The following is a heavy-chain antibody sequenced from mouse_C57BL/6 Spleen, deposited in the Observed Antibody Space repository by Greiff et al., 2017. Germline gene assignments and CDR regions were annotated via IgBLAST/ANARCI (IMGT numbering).Heavy chain of an antibody. J-gene: IGHJ2*01. CDR3: ARGDYGNDETFDY. Sequence: VQLQESGAELVRPGASVKLSCKASGYTFTSYGISWVKQRTGQGLEWIGEIYPRSGNTDYNEKFKGKATLTADKSSSTAYMELRSLTSEDSAVYFCARGDYGNDETFDYWGQGTTLTVSS. V-gene: IGHV1-81*01. CDR2: IYPRSGNT. CDR1: GYTFTSYG. D-gene: IGHD2-2*01.